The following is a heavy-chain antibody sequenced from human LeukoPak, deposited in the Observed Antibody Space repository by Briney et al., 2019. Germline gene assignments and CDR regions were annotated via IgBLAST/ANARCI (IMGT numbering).Heavy chain of an antibody. CDR3: AKNPPLFGDYSYYFDY. Sequence: SETLSLTCTVSGGSISSYYWSWIRQPPGKGLEWIGYIYYSGSTNYNPSLKSRVTISVDTSKNQFSLKLSSVTAADTAVYYCAKNPPLFGDYSYYFDYWGQGTLVTVSS. D-gene: IGHD4-17*01. V-gene: IGHV4-59*01. J-gene: IGHJ4*02. CDR2: IYYSGST. CDR1: GGSISSYY.